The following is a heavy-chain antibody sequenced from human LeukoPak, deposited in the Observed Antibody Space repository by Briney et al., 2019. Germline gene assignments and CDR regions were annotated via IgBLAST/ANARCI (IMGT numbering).Heavy chain of an antibody. CDR3: ARDRSGYDRLFDY. CDR1: GGSISSYY. V-gene: IGHV4-59*01. J-gene: IGHJ4*02. Sequence: SETLSLTCTVSGGSISSYYWSWIRQPPGKGLEWIGYIYYSGSTNYNPSLKSRVTTSVDTSKNQFSPKLSSVTAADTAVYYCARDRSGYDRLFDYWGQGTLVTVSS. CDR2: IYYSGST. D-gene: IGHD5-12*01.